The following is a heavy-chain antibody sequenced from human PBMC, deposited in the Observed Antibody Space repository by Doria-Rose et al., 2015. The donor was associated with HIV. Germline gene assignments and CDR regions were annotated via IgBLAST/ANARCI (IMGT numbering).Heavy chain of an antibody. V-gene: IGHV3-23*04. CDR1: GFILNTYV. CDR2: IRGSGDT. CDR3: AKSLSALNSFDY. J-gene: IGHJ4*02. D-gene: IGHD1-1*01. Sequence: VQLVQSGGGLVEPGGSLRLSCAASGFILNTYVMNWVRQAPGKGLEWVSSIRGSGDTYYSDSVKGRFTISRDNSKNTLFLQMNSLRAEDTAVNYCAKSLSALNSFDYWGQGTLVTVSS.